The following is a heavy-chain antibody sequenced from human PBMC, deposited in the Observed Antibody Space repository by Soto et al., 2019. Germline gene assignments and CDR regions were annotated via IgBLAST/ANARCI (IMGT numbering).Heavy chain of an antibody. J-gene: IGHJ4*02. CDR3: ARDTPDRGYFDY. Sequence: GGSLRLSCAASGFTFSDYYMSWIRQAPGKGLEWVSYISSSSSYTNYADSVKGRFTISRDNAKNSLYLQMNSLRAEDTAVYYCARDTPDRGYFDYWGQGTLVTVSS. CDR1: GFTFSDYY. D-gene: IGHD3-22*01. CDR2: ISSSSSYT. V-gene: IGHV3-11*06.